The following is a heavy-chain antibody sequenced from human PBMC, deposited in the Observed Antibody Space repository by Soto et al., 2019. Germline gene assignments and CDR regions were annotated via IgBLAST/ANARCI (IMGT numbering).Heavy chain of an antibody. Sequence: SVKVSCKAXXXXFXSXXXXXXXXXPGQGLEWMGGIIPIFGTANYAQKFQGRVTITADESTSTAYMELSSLRSEDTAVYYCARGPLDYASSGYFHXGQGT. J-gene: IGHJ4*02. D-gene: IGHD3-22*01. CDR1: XXXFXSXX. V-gene: IGHV1-69*13. CDR3: ARGPLDYASSGYFH. CDR2: IIPIFGTA.